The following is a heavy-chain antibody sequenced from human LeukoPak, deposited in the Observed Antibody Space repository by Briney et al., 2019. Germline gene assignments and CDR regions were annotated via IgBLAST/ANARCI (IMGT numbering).Heavy chain of an antibody. CDR3: ARVNGGSYYAAGDNWFDP. D-gene: IGHD1-26*01. Sequence: VASVKVSCKASGYTFTSYAMNWVRQAPGQGREWMGWINTNTGNPTYAQGFTGRFVFSLDTSVSTAYLQISSLKAEDTAVYYCARVNGGSYYAAGDNWFDPWGQGTLVTVSS. J-gene: IGHJ5*02. V-gene: IGHV7-4-1*02. CDR2: INTNTGNP. CDR1: GYTFTSYA.